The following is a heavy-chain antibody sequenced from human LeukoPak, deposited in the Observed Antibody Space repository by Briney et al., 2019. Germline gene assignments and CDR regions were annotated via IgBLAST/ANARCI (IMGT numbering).Heavy chain of an antibody. J-gene: IGHJ4*02. CDR2: ISSSGSTI. Sequence: LILCCAASGFTFSYYYMSWIRPAPGKVLELVSYISSSGSTIYYADSVKGRFTISRDNAKNSLYLKMSSLRAEETAVYYCARAAPVVVVAAMIYWGQGTLVTVSS. V-gene: IGHV3-11*01. CDR3: ARAAPVVVVAAMIY. D-gene: IGHD2-15*01. CDR1: GFTFSYYY.